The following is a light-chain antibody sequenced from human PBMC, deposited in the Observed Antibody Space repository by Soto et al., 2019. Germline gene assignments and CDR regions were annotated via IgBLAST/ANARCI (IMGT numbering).Light chain of an antibody. CDR3: QQAYSFPIN. CDR1: QGISNY. J-gene: IGKJ5*01. V-gene: IGKV1-17*03. Sequence: DIQMTPSLSAISASVVYIVNITFRSSQGISNYLAWFQQKPGKVPKRLIYAASSFQSGVPSRFSGSGSGTEFTLTISSLQPEDFATYYCQQAYSFPINFGQGTRLEI. CDR2: AAS.